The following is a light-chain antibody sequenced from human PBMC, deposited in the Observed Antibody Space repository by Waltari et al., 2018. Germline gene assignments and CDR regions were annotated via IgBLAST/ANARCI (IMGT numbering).Light chain of an antibody. CDR3: QAWDSTTAV. CDR1: KLGDKY. CDR2: KDT. V-gene: IGLV3-1*01. J-gene: IGLJ2*01. Sequence: SFELTQPPSVSVSPGQTASITCPGDKLGDKYACWYQQKPGQSPVVVIYKDTKRPSGIPERFSGSNSGNTAALTISGTQALDEADYYCQAWDSTTAVFGGGTKLTVL.